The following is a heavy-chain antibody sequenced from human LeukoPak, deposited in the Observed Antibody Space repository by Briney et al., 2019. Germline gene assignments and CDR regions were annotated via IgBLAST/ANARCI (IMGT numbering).Heavy chain of an antibody. D-gene: IGHD1-20*01. J-gene: IGHJ6*03. Sequence: GASVKVSCKASGYTFTSYGISWVRQAPGQGLEWMGWISAYNGNTNYAQKLQGRVTMTTDTSTSTAYMELRSLRSDDTAVYYCARESITESPRYYYYYYMDVWAKGPRSPSP. CDR2: ISAYNGNT. CDR1: GYTFTSYG. V-gene: IGHV1-18*01. CDR3: ARESITESPRYYYYYYMDV.